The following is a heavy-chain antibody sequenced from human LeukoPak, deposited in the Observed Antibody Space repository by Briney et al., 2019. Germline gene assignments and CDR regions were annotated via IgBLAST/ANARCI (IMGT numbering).Heavy chain of an antibody. V-gene: IGHV3-7*01. Sequence: GGALRLSCAASSFTFSGHSMSWVRQAPGKGLEWVANINLDGSERFYVDFVKGRFTISRDNADNSMYLQMNSLGAEDTAVYYCGRVIAGAIDYWGQGTLVTVSS. CDR2: INLDGSER. CDR1: SFTFSGHS. J-gene: IGHJ4*02. D-gene: IGHD6-13*01. CDR3: GRVIAGAIDY.